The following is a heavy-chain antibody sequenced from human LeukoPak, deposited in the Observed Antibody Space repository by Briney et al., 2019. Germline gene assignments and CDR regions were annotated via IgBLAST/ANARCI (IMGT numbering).Heavy chain of an antibody. V-gene: IGHV3-21*01. D-gene: IGHD6-19*01. J-gene: IGHJ4*02. CDR1: GFTFSSYS. Sequence: KPGGSLRLSCAASGFTFSSYSMNWVRQAPGKGLEWVSSISSSSSYIYYADSVKGRFTISRDNAKNSLYLQMNSLRAEDTAVYYCARAGRSSGRQPFDYWGQGTLVTVSS. CDR3: ARAGRSSGRQPFDY. CDR2: ISSSSSYI.